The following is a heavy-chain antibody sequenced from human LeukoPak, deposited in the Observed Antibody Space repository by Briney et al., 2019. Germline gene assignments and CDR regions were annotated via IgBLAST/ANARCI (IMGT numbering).Heavy chain of an antibody. CDR2: ILPIFGTA. CDR1: GGTFSSYA. D-gene: IGHD3-10*01. Sequence: EASVKVSCKASGGTFSSYAISWVRQAPGQGLEWMGGILPIFGTANYAQKFQGRVTITTDESTSTAYMELSSLRSEDTAVYYCARGSTGNHSPPHFDYWGQGTLVTVSS. V-gene: IGHV1-69*05. CDR3: ARGSTGNHSPPHFDY. J-gene: IGHJ4*02.